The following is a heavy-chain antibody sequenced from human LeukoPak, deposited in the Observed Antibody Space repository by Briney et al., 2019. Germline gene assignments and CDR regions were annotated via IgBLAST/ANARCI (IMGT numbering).Heavy chain of an antibody. V-gene: IGHV4-4*02. CDR1: GGSISSSNW. J-gene: IGHJ4*02. D-gene: IGHD3-22*01. CDR2: IYHSGNT. Sequence: SETLSLTCAVSGGSISSSNWWSWVRQPPGKGLEWIGEIYHSGNTNYNPSLKSRVTISVDTSKNQFSLKLSSVTAADTAVYYCARELPYYYDSSGYYPFDYWGQGTLVTVSS. CDR3: ARELPYYYDSSGYYPFDY.